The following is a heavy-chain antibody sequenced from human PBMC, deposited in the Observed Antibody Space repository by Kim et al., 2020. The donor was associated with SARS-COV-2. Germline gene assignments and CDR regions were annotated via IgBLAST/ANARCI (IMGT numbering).Heavy chain of an antibody. CDR2: INAGNGNT. Sequence: ASVKVSCKASGYTFTNYAMHWVRQAPGQRLEWMGWINAGNGNTKYSQKFQGRVTITRDTSASTASMELSSLRSEDTAVYYCARGWGDYGAYWGQGTLVTVSS. CDR1: GYTFTNYA. D-gene: IGHD4-17*01. CDR3: ARGWGDYGAY. V-gene: IGHV1-3*01. J-gene: IGHJ4*02.